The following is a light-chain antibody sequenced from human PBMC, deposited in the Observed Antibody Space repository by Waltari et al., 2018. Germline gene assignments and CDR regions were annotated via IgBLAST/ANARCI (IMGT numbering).Light chain of an antibody. J-gene: IGLJ3*02. CDR3: AAWDDSLSGWV. CDR2: RNN. V-gene: IGLV1-47*01. CDR1: SSNLARHY. Sequence: QSVLPQPPSASGTPGQRVTLSCSGSSSNLARHYLLWYQQVPGTAPKHLVHRNNQRPSGVPDRFSGSKSGTSAALAISGLRSEDEADYYCAAWDDSLSGWVLGGGTKLTVL.